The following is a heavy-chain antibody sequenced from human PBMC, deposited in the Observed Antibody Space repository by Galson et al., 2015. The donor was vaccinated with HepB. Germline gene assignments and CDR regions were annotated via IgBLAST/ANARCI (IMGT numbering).Heavy chain of an antibody. Sequence: SLRLSCAASGFTFSSYWMSWVRQAPGKGLEWVANIKQDGSEKYYVDSVKGRFTISRDNAKNSLYLQMNSLRAEDTAVYYCARAGIAVAGTEAFDIWGQGTMVTVSS. CDR3: ARAGIAVAGTEAFDI. CDR2: IKQDGSEK. V-gene: IGHV3-7*03. D-gene: IGHD6-19*01. J-gene: IGHJ3*02. CDR1: GFTFSSYW.